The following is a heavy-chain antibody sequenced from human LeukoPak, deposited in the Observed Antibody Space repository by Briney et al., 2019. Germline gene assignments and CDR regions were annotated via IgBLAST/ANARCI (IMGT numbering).Heavy chain of an antibody. CDR3: ARDQVAAAGKVDP. D-gene: IGHD6-13*01. CDR2: IDQNGNT. CDR1: GGSIRSNSY. Sequence: SETLSLTCSVSGGSIRSNSYWGWVRQPPGKGLEGIGTIDQNGNTYFDPSFQSRVTISIDTSKNQFSLRLNSITAADTAIYYCARDQVAAAGKVDPWGQGTQVTVSS. J-gene: IGHJ5*02. V-gene: IGHV4-39*02.